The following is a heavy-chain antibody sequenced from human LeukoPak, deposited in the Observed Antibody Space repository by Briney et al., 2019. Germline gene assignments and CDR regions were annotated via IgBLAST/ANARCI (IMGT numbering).Heavy chain of an antibody. D-gene: IGHD4-23*01. CDR1: GGSISSYY. J-gene: IGHJ6*03. V-gene: IGHV4-59*12. CDR2: IYYSGST. Sequence: SETLSLTCTVSGGSISSYYWSWIRQPPGKGLEWIGYIYYSGSTNYNPSLKSRVTISVEPSKNQFSLKLSSVTAADTAVYYCARGHGGGDYRYYYMDVWGKGTTVTVSS. CDR3: ARGHGGGDYRYYYMDV.